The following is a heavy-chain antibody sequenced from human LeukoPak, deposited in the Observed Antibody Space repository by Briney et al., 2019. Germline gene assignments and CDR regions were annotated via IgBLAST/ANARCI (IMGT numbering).Heavy chain of an antibody. Sequence: ASVKVSCRASGYTFTSYDINWVRQATGQGLEWMGWMNPNSGNTGYAQKFQGRVTITRNTSISTAYMELSSLRSEDTAVYYCARGLRWLQSPYYFDYWGQGTLVSVSS. V-gene: IGHV1-8*03. CDR2: MNPNSGNT. J-gene: IGHJ4*02. D-gene: IGHD5-24*01. CDR3: ARGLRWLQSPYYFDY. CDR1: GYTFTSYD.